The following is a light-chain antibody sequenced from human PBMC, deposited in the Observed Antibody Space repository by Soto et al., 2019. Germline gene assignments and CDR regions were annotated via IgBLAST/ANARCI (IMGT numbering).Light chain of an antibody. CDR1: ETVTYSQ. J-gene: IGKJ1*01. CDR3: QQYESSSWT. Sequence: EIVLTQSPGTLSLSPGERATLSCRASETVTYSQLAWYQQKPGQAPRLLIYGVSSRATGIPDRFSGSGSGTDFILTISRLEPEDFAVYYCQQYESSSWTFGQGTKVEIK. CDR2: GVS. V-gene: IGKV3-20*01.